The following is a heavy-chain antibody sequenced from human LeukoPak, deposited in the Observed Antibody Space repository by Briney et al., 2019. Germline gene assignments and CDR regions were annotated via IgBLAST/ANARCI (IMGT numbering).Heavy chain of an antibody. J-gene: IGHJ4*02. CDR2: ISYRGST. Sequence: PSETLSLTCTVSGGSISSNDYCWSWIRQHPGKGLEWIGYISYRGSTYYNPSLESRVTISLDTSKNQFSLKLSSVTAADTAVYYCARGASGYENYFDYWGQGTLVTVSS. CDR3: ARGASGYENYFDY. CDR1: GGSISSNDYC. V-gene: IGHV4-31*03. D-gene: IGHD5-12*01.